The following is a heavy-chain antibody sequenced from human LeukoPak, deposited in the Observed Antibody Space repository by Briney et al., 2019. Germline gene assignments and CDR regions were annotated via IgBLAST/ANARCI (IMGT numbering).Heavy chain of an antibody. CDR3: ARGLRITMVRGVIITAPHDAFDI. D-gene: IGHD3-10*01. V-gene: IGHV4-31*03. CDR1: GGSISSGGYY. CDR2: IYYSGST. Sequence: SETLSLTCTVSGGSISSGGYYWSWIRQHPGKGLEWIGYIYYSGSTYYNPSLKSRVTISVDTSKNQFSLKLSSVTAADTAVYYCARGLRITMVRGVIITAPHDAFDIWGQGTMVTVSS. J-gene: IGHJ3*02.